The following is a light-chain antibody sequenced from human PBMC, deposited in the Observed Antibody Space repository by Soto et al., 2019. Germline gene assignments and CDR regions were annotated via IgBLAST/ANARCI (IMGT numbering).Light chain of an antibody. CDR1: QSISTSY. V-gene: IGKV3-20*01. CDR3: QQCGSSPWT. J-gene: IGKJ1*01. Sequence: PGERVTLSCRASQSISTSYLTWYQQKPGQAPRLLIYAASSRATGIPDRFSGGGSGTDFTLTISRLEPEDFAVYYCQQCGSSPWTFGQGTKVDIK. CDR2: AAS.